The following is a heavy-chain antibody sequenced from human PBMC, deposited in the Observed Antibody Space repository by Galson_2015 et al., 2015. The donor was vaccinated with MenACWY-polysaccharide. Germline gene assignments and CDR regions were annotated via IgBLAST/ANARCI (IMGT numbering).Heavy chain of an antibody. J-gene: IGHJ4*02. CDR2: INTNTGNP. D-gene: IGHD2-15*01. CDR1: GYTFTSYA. Sequence: SVKVSCKASGYTFTSYAMNWVRQAPGQGLEWMGWINTNTGNPTYAQGFTGRFVFSLDASVSTAYLQISSLKAEDTAVYYCARDHHLLGVVAAWGYWGQGTLVTVSS. V-gene: IGHV7-4-1*02. CDR3: ARDHHLLGVVAAWGY.